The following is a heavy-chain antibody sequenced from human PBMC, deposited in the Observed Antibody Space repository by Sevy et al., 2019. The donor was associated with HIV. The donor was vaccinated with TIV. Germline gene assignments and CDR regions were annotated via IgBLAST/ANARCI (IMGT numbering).Heavy chain of an antibody. J-gene: IGHJ4*02. V-gene: IGHV4-59*13. CDR3: GLGGSFGPNVDY. CDR2: VYHTGDT. D-gene: IGHD5-18*01. Sequence: SETLSLTCSVSGGSISSYYSSWIRQSPGKGLEWIGYVYHTGDTKYNASLKSRIAISSDRSKKHFSQKLNSVTAADTAVYYCGLGGSFGPNVDYWGQGILVTVSS. CDR1: GGSISSYY.